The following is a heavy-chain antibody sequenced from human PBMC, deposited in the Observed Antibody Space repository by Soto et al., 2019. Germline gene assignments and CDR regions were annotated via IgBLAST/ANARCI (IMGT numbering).Heavy chain of an antibody. CDR1: GFSFNNHV. CDR3: AKTVGATKLEDY. Sequence: EVQLLESGGGLIHRGGSLRLSCSASGFSFNNHVMNWVRQAPGKGLEWVSSISNSDDVGFYADSVRGRFSVSRDISANTPYLEMNYLRVEDTAIYYCAKTVGATKLEDYWGQGTLVTVSS. D-gene: IGHD1-26*01. V-gene: IGHV3-23*01. CDR2: ISNSDDVG. J-gene: IGHJ4*02.